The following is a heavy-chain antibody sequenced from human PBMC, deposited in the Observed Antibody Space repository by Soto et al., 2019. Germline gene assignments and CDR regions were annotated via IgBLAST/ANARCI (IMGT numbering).Heavy chain of an antibody. CDR1: GFTFSSYA. Sequence: QVQLVESGGGVVQPGRSLRLSCAASGFTFSSYAMHWVRQAPGKGLECVAVISYDGSNKYYADSVKGRFTISRDNSKNTLYLQMNSLRAEDTAVYYCARDLTYDYDSSGYAFDYCGQGTLVTVSS. D-gene: IGHD3-22*01. J-gene: IGHJ4*02. CDR2: ISYDGSNK. CDR3: ARDLTYDYDSSGYAFDY. V-gene: IGHV3-30-3*01.